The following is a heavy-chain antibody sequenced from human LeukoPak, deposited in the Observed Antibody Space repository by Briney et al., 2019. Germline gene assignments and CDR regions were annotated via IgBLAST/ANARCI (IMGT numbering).Heavy chain of an antibody. V-gene: IGHV3-30-3*01. Sequence: GRSLRLSCAASGFTFSSYAMHWVRQAPGKGLEWVAVISYDGSNKYYADSVKGRFTISRDNSKNTLYLQMNSLRAEDTAVYYCARDCSSGWSDYWGQGTLVTVSS. CDR2: ISYDGSNK. J-gene: IGHJ4*02. CDR1: GFTFSSYA. D-gene: IGHD6-19*01. CDR3: ARDCSSGWSDY.